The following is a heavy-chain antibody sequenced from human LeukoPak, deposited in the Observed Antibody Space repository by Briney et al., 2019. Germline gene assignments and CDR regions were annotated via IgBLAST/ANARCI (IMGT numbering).Heavy chain of an antibody. CDR3: ARGGTVVTSDFDY. CDR1: GGSISSYY. Sequence: SETLSLTCTVSGGSISSYYWSWIRQPPGKGLEWIGYIYYSGSTNYNPSLKSRVTISVDTSKNQFSLKLSSVTAADTAVYYCARGGTVVTSDFDYWGQGTPVTVSS. D-gene: IGHD4-23*01. J-gene: IGHJ4*02. CDR2: IYYSGST. V-gene: IGHV4-59*01.